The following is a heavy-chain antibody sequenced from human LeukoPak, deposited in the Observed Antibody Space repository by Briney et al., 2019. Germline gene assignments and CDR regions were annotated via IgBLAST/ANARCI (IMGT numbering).Heavy chain of an antibody. J-gene: IGHJ5*02. CDR2: IFYSGST. CDR3: ARRYYYVSGSYYNHFDP. V-gene: IGHV4-59*08. D-gene: IGHD3-10*01. CDR1: GGSISNYY. Sequence: SETLSLTCTLSGGSISNYYWSWIRQPPGKGLEWIGNIFYSGSTNYNPSLKSRVTISLDTSKNQFSLKLTSVTAADTAVYYCARRYYYVSGSYYNHFDPWGQGTLVTVSS.